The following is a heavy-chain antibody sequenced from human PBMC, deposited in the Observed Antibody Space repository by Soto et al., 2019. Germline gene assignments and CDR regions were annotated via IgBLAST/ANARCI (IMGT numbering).Heavy chain of an antibody. CDR3: ATLTLYYDILTGYYPHYCDGMDV. CDR2: IIPIFGTA. CDR1: GGTFSSYA. V-gene: IGHV1-69*01. J-gene: IGHJ6*02. Sequence: QVQLVQSGAEVKKPGSSVKVSCKASGGTFSSYAISWVRQAPGQGLEWMGGIIPIFGTANYAQKFQGRVTITADESTSTAYMELSSQRSEDTAVYYCATLTLYYDILTGYYPHYCDGMDVWGQGTTVTVSS. D-gene: IGHD3-9*01.